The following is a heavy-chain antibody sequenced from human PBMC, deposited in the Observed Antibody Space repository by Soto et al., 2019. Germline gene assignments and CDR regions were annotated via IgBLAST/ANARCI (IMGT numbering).Heavy chain of an antibody. D-gene: IGHD6-19*01. V-gene: IGHV3-48*01. Sequence: EVQLEESGGALVQPGGSLGLSCAASGFTFSTFGINWVRQAPGKGLEWVSYISSNSRTIYYADSVQGRFTISRDNAKSSLYLQMNYLRAEDMAVYYCARVRSSSINTYYYYMDLWGKGTTVTVSS. CDR3: ARVRSSSINTYYYYMDL. CDR2: ISSNSRTI. J-gene: IGHJ6*03. CDR1: GFTFSTFG.